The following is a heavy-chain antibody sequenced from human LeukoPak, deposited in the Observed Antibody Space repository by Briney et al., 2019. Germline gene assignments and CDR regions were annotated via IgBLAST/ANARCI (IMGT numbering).Heavy chain of an antibody. CDR1: GGSISSNSYY. J-gene: IGHJ4*02. Sequence: NPSETLSLTCTVSGGSISSNSYYWGWIRQPPGKGLEWIGSIYYSGSTYYNPSLKSRVTISVDTSKNQFSLKLSSVTAADTAVYYCARSGGYCSGGSCYDFDYWGQGTLVTVSS. D-gene: IGHD2-15*01. CDR2: IYYSGST. V-gene: IGHV4-39*01. CDR3: ARSGGYCSGGSCYDFDY.